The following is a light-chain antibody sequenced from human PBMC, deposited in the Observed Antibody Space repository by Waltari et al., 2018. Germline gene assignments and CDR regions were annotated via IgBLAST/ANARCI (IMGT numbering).Light chain of an antibody. CDR3: QQNSNWPRT. CDR2: GAS. J-gene: IGKJ1*01. Sequence: EIVMTQSPAPLSLSPGERATLSCRASQYVSSSLALYQQKPGQGPRLLIYGASSRATGTPDRFSGSGSGTEFTLTISSLEPEDVAVYYCQQNSNWPRTFGQGTKVEIK. CDR1: QYVSSS. V-gene: IGKV3D-15*01.